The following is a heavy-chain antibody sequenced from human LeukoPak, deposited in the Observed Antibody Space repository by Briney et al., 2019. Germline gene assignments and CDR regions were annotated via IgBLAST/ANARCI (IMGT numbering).Heavy chain of an antibody. CDR2: ISYDGSNK. V-gene: IGHV3-30*03. Sequence: AGGSLRLSCAASGFTFSSYGMHWVRQAPGKGLEWVAVISYDGSNKYYADSVKGRFTISRDNSKNTLYLQMNSLRAEDTAVYYCARDLVSSSSSRDYYYAVDVWGQGTTVTVSS. CDR1: GFTFSSYG. D-gene: IGHD6-6*01. J-gene: IGHJ6*02. CDR3: ARDLVSSSSSRDYYYAVDV.